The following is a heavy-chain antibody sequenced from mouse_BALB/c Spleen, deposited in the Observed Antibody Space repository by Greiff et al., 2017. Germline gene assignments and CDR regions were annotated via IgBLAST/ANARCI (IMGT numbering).Heavy chain of an antibody. Sequence: EVQLQQSGPELVKPGASVKISCKASGYSFTGYYMHWVKQSHVKSLEWIGRINPYNGATSYNQNFKDKASLTVDKSSSTAYMELHSLTSEDSAVYYCARANYYGYGRVFDYWGQGTTLTVSS. V-gene: IGHV1-26*01. D-gene: IGHD1-2*01. CDR2: INPYNGAT. CDR1: GYSFTGYY. J-gene: IGHJ2*01. CDR3: ARANYYGYGRVFDY.